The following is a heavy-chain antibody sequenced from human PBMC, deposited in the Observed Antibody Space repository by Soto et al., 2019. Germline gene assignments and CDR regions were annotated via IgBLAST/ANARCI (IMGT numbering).Heavy chain of an antibody. Sequence: PSETLSLTCTVSGGSISSSSYYWGWIRQPPGKGLEWIGSIYYSGSTYYNPSLKSRVTISVDTSKNQFSLKLSSVTAADTAVYYCASVGGYYDTTRGWFDPWGQGTLVTVSS. CDR1: GGSISSSSYY. J-gene: IGHJ5*02. CDR2: IYYSGST. D-gene: IGHD3-22*01. V-gene: IGHV4-39*01. CDR3: ASVGGYYDTTRGWFDP.